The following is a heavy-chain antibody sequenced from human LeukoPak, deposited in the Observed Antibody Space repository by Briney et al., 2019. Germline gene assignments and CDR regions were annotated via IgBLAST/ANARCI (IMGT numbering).Heavy chain of an antibody. V-gene: IGHV3-23*01. CDR1: GFTFSSYA. CDR3: AKGRMTTVTTVFAFDI. D-gene: IGHD4-17*01. J-gene: IGHJ3*02. CDR2: ISGSGGST. Sequence: GGSLRLSCAASGFTFSSYAMSWVRQAPGKGLEWVSAISGSGGSTYYADSVKGRFTISRDNSKNTLYLQMNSLRAEDTAAYYCAKGRMTTVTTVFAFDIWGQGTMVTVSS.